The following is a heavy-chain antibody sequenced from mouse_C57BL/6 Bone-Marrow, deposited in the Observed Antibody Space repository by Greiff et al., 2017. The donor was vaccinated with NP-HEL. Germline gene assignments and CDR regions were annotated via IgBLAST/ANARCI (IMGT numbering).Heavy chain of an antibody. CDR3: ARRGVLTWFAY. V-gene: IGHV1-81*01. CDR2: IYPRSGNT. CDR1: GYTFTSYG. Sequence: QVQLQQSGSELVKPGASVKISCKASGYTFTSYGISWVKQRTGQGLEWIGEIYPRSGNTYYNEKFKGKATLTADKSSSTAYMELRSLTSEDSAVYFCARRGVLTWFAYWGQGTLVTVSA. J-gene: IGHJ3*01. D-gene: IGHD2-14*01.